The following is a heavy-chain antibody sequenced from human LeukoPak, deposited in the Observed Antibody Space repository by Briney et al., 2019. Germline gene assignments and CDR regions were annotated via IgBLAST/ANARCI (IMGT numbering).Heavy chain of an antibody. CDR1: GLTFSSHW. Sequence: GGSLRLSCAASGLTFSSHWMHWVRQAPGKGLVWVSRITNDGSSTTYADSVKGRFTISRDNAKNMLYLQVNSLRAEDTAVYYCARGGPAGVATNDYWGQGTLVTVSS. J-gene: IGHJ4*02. CDR3: ARGGPAGVATNDY. D-gene: IGHD5-24*01. V-gene: IGHV3-74*01. CDR2: ITNDGSST.